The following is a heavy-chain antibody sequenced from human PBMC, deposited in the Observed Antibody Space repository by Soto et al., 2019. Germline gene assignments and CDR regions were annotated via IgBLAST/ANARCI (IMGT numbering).Heavy chain of an antibody. Sequence: SVKVSCKASGGTFSSYAISWVRQAPGQGLEWMGGIIPIFGTANYAQKFQGRVTITADKSTSTAYMELSSLRSEDTAVYYCARVGVNYDFWSGYYRDYYGMDVWGQGTTVTVSS. V-gene: IGHV1-69*06. J-gene: IGHJ6*02. CDR1: GGTFSSYA. CDR2: IIPIFGTA. CDR3: ARVGVNYDFWSGYYRDYYGMDV. D-gene: IGHD3-3*01.